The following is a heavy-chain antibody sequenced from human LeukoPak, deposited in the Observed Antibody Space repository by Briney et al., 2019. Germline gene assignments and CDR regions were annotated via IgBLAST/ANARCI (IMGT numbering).Heavy chain of an antibody. CDR2: MSGRFGNI. J-gene: IGHJ4*02. D-gene: IGHD5-24*01. CDR3: ARGGYNYYFED. V-gene: IGHV3-23*01. CDR1: GFTFDDYG. Sequence: GGSLRLSCAASGFTFDDYGMSWVRQAPGKGLEWVSAMSGRFGNIYYADSVKGRFAISRDNSGNMVYLQMNNLRAEDTAVYYCARGGYNYYFEDWGQGTLVTVSS.